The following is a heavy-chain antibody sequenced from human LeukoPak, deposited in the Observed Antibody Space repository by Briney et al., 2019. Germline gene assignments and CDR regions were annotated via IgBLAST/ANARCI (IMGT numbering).Heavy chain of an antibody. CDR1: GYTFSGYF. CDR3: ARDGALQRTDYYYYYMDV. J-gene: IGHJ6*03. D-gene: IGHD1-26*01. CDR2: INPNSGGT. Sequence: GASVKVSCKASGYTFSGYFIHWVRQAPGQGLEWMGWINPNSGGTNYAQKFQGRVTMTRDTSISTAYMELSRLKSDDTAVYYCARDGALQRTDYYYYYMDVWGKGTTVTVSS. V-gene: IGHV1-2*02.